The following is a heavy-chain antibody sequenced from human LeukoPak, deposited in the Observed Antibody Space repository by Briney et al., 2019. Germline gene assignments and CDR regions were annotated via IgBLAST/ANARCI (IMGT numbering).Heavy chain of an antibody. CDR3: AMGDYYYYGMDV. CDR1: GGSFGGYY. D-gene: IGHD1-26*01. V-gene: IGHV4-34*01. J-gene: IGHJ6*02. CDR2: INHSGST. Sequence: SETLSLTCAVYGGSFGGYYWSWIRQPPGKGLEWIGEINHSGSTNYNPSLKSRVTISVDTSKNQFSLKLSSVTAADTAVYYCAMGDYYYYGMDVWGQGTTVTVSS.